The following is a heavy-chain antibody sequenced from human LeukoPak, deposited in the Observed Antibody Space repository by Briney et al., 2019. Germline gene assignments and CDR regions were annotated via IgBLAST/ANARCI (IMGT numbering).Heavy chain of an antibody. CDR3: ARAVPPPPYCGGDCHDAFDI. CDR2: INPNSGGT. V-gene: IGHV1-2*02. Sequence: GASVKVSCKASGGTFSNYAIGWVRQAPGQGLEWMGWINPNSGGTNYAQKFQGRVTMTRDTSISTAYMELSRLRSDDTAVYYCARAVPPPPYCGGDCHDAFDIWGQGTMVTVSS. D-gene: IGHD2-21*02. CDR1: GGTFSNYA. J-gene: IGHJ3*02.